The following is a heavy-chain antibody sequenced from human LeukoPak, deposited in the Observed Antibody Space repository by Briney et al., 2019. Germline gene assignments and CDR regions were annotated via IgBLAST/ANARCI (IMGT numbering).Heavy chain of an antibody. J-gene: IGHJ3*02. V-gene: IGHV4-59*01. CDR1: GGSISSYY. Sequence: SGTLSLTCTVSGGSISSYYWSWIRQPPGKGLEWIGYIYYSGSTNYNPSLKSRVTISVDTSKNQFSLKLSSVTAADTAVYYCGRFGELGLWAFDIWGQGTMVTVSS. CDR2: IYYSGST. CDR3: GRFGELGLWAFDI. D-gene: IGHD3-10*01.